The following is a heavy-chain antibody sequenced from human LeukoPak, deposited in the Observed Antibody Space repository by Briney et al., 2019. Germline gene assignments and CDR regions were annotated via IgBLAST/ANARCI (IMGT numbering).Heavy chain of an antibody. J-gene: IGHJ4*02. CDR3: ARYSSDEDY. Sequence: SETLSLTCTVSGASISGYFWSWVRQPPGKGLEWIGYISSSGNTNYNPSLKSRVTISVDTSKNQFSLKLSSVTAADTAVYYCARYSSDEDYWGQGTLVTVSS. V-gene: IGHV4-59*01. CDR2: ISSSGNT. CDR1: GASISGYF. D-gene: IGHD6-19*01.